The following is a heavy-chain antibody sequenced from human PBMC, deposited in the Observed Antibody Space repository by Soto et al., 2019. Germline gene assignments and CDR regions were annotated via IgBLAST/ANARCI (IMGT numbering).Heavy chain of an antibody. V-gene: IGHV2-26*01. CDR1: GFSLRNERMG. D-gene: IGHD3-16*01. CDR2: ILSNDEK. CDR3: ARILGAIDLFFDY. Sequence: SGPTLVNPTETLTLTCTVSGFSLRNERMGVSWIRQPPGKALEWLAHILSNDEKFYSTSLKSRLTISRDTSKSQVVLTMTNMDPGDTATYYCARILGAIDLFFDYWGQGTLVTVSS. J-gene: IGHJ4*02.